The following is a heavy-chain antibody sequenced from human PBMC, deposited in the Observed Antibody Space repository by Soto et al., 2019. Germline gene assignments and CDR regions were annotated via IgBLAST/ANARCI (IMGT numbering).Heavy chain of an antibody. D-gene: IGHD1-7*01. CDR3: AREDWNSDYYYYGMDV. V-gene: IGHV1-2*02. CDR2: INPNSGGT. CDR1: GDTFTGYY. Sequence: SRTVSCKSSGDTFTGYYMHCGRQTSAQGLEWMGWINPNSGGTNYAQKFQGRVTMTRDTSIRTAYMELSRLRSDDTAVYYCAREDWNSDYYYYGMDVWGQGTTVTVSS. J-gene: IGHJ6*02.